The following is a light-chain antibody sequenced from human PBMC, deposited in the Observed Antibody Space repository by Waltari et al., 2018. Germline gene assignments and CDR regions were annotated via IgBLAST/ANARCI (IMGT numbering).Light chain of an antibody. CDR1: QSVLYRSNHKNY. CDR3: QQYVRTPSLT. J-gene: IGKJ4*01. Sequence: DIVMTQSPDTLAVSLGERATINCTTSQSVLYRSNHKNYLAWYQQKPGQPPKLLIYWASTRDSGVPDRFIGSGSGTEFTLTIRSLQAEDVAVYYCQQYVRTPSLTFGGGTKVEI. CDR2: WAS. V-gene: IGKV4-1*01.